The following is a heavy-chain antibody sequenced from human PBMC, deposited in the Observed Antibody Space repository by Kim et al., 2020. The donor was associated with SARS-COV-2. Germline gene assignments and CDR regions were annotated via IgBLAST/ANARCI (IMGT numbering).Heavy chain of an antibody. Sequence: GGSLRLSCAASGFTFDDYGMSWVRQAPGKGLEWVSGINWNGGSTGYADSVKGRFTISRDNAKNSLYLQMNSLRAEDTALYHCARGPTYDILTGTHLWGMDVWGQGTTVTVSS. J-gene: IGHJ6*02. V-gene: IGHV3-20*01. CDR3: ARGPTYDILTGTHLWGMDV. D-gene: IGHD3-9*01. CDR2: INWNGGST. CDR1: GFTFDDYG.